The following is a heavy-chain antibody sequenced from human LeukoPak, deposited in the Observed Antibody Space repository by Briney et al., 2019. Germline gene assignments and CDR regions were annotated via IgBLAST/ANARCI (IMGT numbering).Heavy chain of an antibody. J-gene: IGHJ5*02. Sequence: GGSLTLSCAASGFTFDNYPMSWVRQAPGKGLEWISGINWNGRSIDYADSVKGRFTISRDNAKNSLYLQMNNLRVEDTALYYCAEDLEWSRSGGANGWFDPWGQGTLVTVSS. V-gene: IGHV3-20*04. D-gene: IGHD2-15*01. CDR1: GFTFDNYP. CDR2: INWNGRSI. CDR3: AEDLEWSRSGGANGWFDP.